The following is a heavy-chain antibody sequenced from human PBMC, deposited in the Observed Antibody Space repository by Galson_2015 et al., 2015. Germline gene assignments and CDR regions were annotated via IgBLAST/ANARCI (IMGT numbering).Heavy chain of an antibody. CDR3: AKVDSSGWYGLFDY. J-gene: IGHJ4*02. CDR2: ISWNSGSI. CDR1: GFTFDDYA. Sequence: SLRFSCAASGFTFDDYAMHWVRQAPGKGLEWVSGISWNSGSIGYADSVKGRFTISRDNAKNSLYLQMNSLRTEDTALYYCAKVDSSGWYGLFDYWGQGTLVTVSS. V-gene: IGHV3-9*01. D-gene: IGHD6-19*01.